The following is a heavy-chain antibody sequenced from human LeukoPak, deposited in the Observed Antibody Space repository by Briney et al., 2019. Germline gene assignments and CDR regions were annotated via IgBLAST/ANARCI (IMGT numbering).Heavy chain of an antibody. CDR3: ARGLGIKQQRPLGY. Sequence: GASVKVSCKASGYTFTDYYMHWVRQAPGQGLEWMGWINPNSGGTNYAQKFQGRVTMTRNTSISTAYMELSSLRSEDTAVYYCARGLGIKQQRPLGYWGQGTLVTVSS. J-gene: IGHJ4*02. CDR2: INPNSGGT. CDR1: GYTFTDYY. V-gene: IGHV1-2*02. D-gene: IGHD6-13*01.